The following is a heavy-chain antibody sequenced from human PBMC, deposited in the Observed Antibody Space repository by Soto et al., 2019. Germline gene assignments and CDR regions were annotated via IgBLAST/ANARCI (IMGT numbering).Heavy chain of an antibody. D-gene: IGHD2-15*01. J-gene: IGHJ5*02. V-gene: IGHV6-1*01. Sequence: PSRTLSLTCAISVDSVSSNSAAWNWIRQSPSRGLEWLGRTYYRSKWYNDYAVSVKSRITINPDTSKNQFSLQLNSVTPEDTAVYYCARAPYCSGGSCYYENWFDPWGQGTLVTVSS. CDR1: VDSVSSNSAA. CDR2: TYYRSKWYN. CDR3: ARAPYCSGGSCYYENWFDP.